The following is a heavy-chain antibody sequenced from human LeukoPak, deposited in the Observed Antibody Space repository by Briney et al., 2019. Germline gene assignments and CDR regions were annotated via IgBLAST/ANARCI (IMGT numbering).Heavy chain of an antibody. CDR2: ITSSGGST. D-gene: IGHD2-2*01. CDR1: GFTFSSYA. J-gene: IGHJ4*02. V-gene: IGHV3-23*01. Sequence: PGGSLRLSCAASGFTFSSYAMSWVRQAPGKGLEWVSTITSSGGSTYYADSVKGRFTISRDNSKNTLYLQMNRLRDEDTAVYYCAKDHPDCRGTSCLLFDCWGQGTLVTVSS. CDR3: AKDHPDCRGTSCLLFDC.